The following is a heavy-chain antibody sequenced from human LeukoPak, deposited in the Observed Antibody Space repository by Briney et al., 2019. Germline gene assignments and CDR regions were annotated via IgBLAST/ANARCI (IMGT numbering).Heavy chain of an antibody. CDR1: GYSFTDYY. J-gene: IGHJ5*02. CDR3: ARADFIDAGPYLIGP. V-gene: IGHV1-2*02. Sequence: ASVRVSCKTSGYSFTDYYIHWVRQAPGQGLEWMGWINTKSGRTSSARKFQGRVTMIRDPSITTVYMDMAWLTSDDTAIYFCARADFIDAGPYLIGPWGQGTLVTVSS. D-gene: IGHD3-3*01. CDR2: INTKSGRT.